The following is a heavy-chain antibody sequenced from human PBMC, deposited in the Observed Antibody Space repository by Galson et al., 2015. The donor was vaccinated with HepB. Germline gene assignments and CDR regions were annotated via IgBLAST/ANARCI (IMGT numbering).Heavy chain of an antibody. V-gene: IGHV1-69*13. D-gene: IGHD4-23*01. CDR2: IIPIFCTA. Sequence: SVKVSCKASGGTFSSYAISWVRQAPGQGLEWMGGIIPIFCTANYAQKFQGRVTITADESTSTAYMELSSLRSEDTAVYYCAKTRTVLSPDAFDIWGQGTMVTVSS. CDR1: GGTFSSYA. J-gene: IGHJ3*02. CDR3: AKTRTVLSPDAFDI.